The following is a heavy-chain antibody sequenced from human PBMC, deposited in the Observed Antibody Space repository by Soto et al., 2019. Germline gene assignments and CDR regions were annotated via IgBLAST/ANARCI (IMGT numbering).Heavy chain of an antibody. D-gene: IGHD3-3*01. J-gene: IGHJ4*02. V-gene: IGHV1-3*01. CDR2: INAGNGNT. CDR1: GYTFTSYA. CDR3: ARDLEWEPRGLFYY. Sequence: GASVKVSCKASGYTFTSYAMHWVRQAPGQRLEWMGWINAGNGNTKYSQKFQGRVTITRDTSASTAYMELSSLRSEDTAVYYCARDLEWEPRGLFYYWGQGTLVTVSS.